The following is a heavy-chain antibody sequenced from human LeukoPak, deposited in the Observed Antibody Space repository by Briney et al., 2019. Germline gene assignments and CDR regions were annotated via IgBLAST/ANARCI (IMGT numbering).Heavy chain of an antibody. Sequence: PGGSLRLSCAASGFTFSSYSMNWVRQAPGKGLEWVSSISSSSSYIYYADSVKGRFTISRDNAKNSLYLQMNSLRAEDTAVYYCARVGYSYGPTSSYYYMDVWGKGTTVTVSS. V-gene: IGHV3-21*01. CDR2: ISSSSSYI. J-gene: IGHJ6*03. CDR1: GFTFSSYS. CDR3: ARVGYSYGPTSSYYYMDV. D-gene: IGHD5-18*01.